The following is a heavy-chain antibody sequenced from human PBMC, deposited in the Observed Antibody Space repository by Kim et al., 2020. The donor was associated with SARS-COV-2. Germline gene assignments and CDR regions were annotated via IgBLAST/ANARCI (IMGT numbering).Heavy chain of an antibody. Sequence: GGSLRLSCTASGFTFGDYAMSWLRQAPGKGLEWVGFIRSRAYGGTTEYAASMKDRFTISRDDSKNIAYLQMNSLKTEDTAVYYCTRDSYSSDWWYFDLWGRGTLVTVSS. D-gene: IGHD6-25*01. J-gene: IGHJ2*01. V-gene: IGHV3-49*03. CDR3: TRDSYSSDWWYFDL. CDR2: IRSRAYGGTT. CDR1: GFTFGDYA.